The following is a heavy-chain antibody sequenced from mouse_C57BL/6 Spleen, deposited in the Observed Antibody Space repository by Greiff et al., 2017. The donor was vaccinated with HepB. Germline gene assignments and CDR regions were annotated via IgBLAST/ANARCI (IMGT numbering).Heavy chain of an antibody. CDR1: GYTFTSYW. D-gene: IGHD2-4*01. CDR2: IHPSDSDT. Sequence: QVQLKQPGAELVKPGASVKVSCKASGYTFTSYWMHWVKQRPGQGLEWIGRIHPSDSDTNYNQKFKGKATLTVDKSSSTAYMQLSSLTSEDSAVYYCAIWSDYTSFAYWGQGTLVTVSA. CDR3: AIWSDYTSFAY. J-gene: IGHJ3*01. V-gene: IGHV1-74*01.